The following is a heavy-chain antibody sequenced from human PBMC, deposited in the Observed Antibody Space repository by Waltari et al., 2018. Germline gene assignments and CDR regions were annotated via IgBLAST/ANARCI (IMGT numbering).Heavy chain of an antibody. CDR1: GFIFQDYY. J-gene: IGHJ5*02. CDR3: ARGRQQLIP. V-gene: IGHV3-11*01. Sequence: QKQLVESGGGWVQPGGSRTPSSNPSGFIFQDYYMTWVRKAPGKGLEWIGSISSFATTVDYADSLKGRFTLSRDNANSSAYLEIVSLRPDDTAVYYCARGRQQLIPWGPGTLVTVSS. D-gene: IGHD6-13*01. CDR2: ISSFATTV.